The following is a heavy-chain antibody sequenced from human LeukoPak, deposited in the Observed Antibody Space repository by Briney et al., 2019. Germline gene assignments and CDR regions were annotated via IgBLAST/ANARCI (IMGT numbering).Heavy chain of an antibody. J-gene: IGHJ4*02. Sequence: PSETLSLTCTVSDGSLISYYWSWIRQPPGKGLEWIGSIYYSGSTYYNPSLKSRVTISVDTTNNQFSLKLSSVTAADTAVYYCSRIVGASDYWGQGTLVTVSS. CDR2: IYYSGST. CDR1: DGSLISYY. CDR3: SRIVGASDY. V-gene: IGHV4-39*01. D-gene: IGHD1-26*01.